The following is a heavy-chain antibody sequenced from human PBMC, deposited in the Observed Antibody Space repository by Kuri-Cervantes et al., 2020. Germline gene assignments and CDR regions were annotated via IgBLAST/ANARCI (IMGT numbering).Heavy chain of an antibody. CDR3: ARRALISAGIKWGWYDP. V-gene: IGHV4-34*01. Sequence: SETLSLTCAVYGGSFKGISRTWIRQSPGQGLEWIGEGDHLGSVNYNPSLKSRVTISVDTSKNQFSLKLSSVTAADTAVYYCARRALISAGIKWGWYDPWGQGIPVTVSS. J-gene: IGHJ5*02. CDR2: GDHLGSV. CDR1: GGSFKGIS. D-gene: IGHD6-6*01.